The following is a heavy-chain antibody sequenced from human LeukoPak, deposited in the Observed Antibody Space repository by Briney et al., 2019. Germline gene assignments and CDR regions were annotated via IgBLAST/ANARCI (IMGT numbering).Heavy chain of an antibody. Sequence: SETLSLTCTVSGGSISSSGYYWSWIRQPPGKGLEWIGEINHSGSTNYNPSLKSRVTISVDTSKNQFSLKLSSVTAADTAVYYCARVPGWLAKKNWFDPWGQGTLVTVSS. CDR2: INHSGST. D-gene: IGHD6-19*01. CDR3: ARVPGWLAKKNWFDP. J-gene: IGHJ5*02. CDR1: GGSISSSGYY. V-gene: IGHV4-39*07.